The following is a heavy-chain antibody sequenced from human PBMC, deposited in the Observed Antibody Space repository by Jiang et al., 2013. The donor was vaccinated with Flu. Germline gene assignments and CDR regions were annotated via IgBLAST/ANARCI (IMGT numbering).Heavy chain of an antibody. J-gene: IGHJ4*02. CDR1: GDSITKYY. CDR2: LYHSGIS. Sequence: GPGLVKSSETLSLTCTVSGDSITKYYWSWIRQSPGKGLEWIGYLYHSGISNYSPSLKSRAIVSLDTSRNQLSLKLGSVTAADTAIYFCASGVVAPLDGPIDYWGQGTQVTVSS. V-gene: IGHV4-59*12. D-gene: IGHD2-15*01. CDR3: ASGVVAPLDGPIDY.